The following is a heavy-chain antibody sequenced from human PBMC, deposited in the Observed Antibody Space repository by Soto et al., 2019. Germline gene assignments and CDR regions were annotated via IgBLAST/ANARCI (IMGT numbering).Heavy chain of an antibody. CDR2: IYHSGST. D-gene: IGHD3-10*01. Sequence: QVQLQESGPGLVKPSQTLSLTCTVSGGSISSGGYYWSWIRQHPGKGLEWIGYIYHSGSTYYNPSLNGRVTISVDTSKKQFSLKLSSVTAADTAVYYCARGSVPGWFDPWGQGTLVTVSS. J-gene: IGHJ5*02. CDR1: GGSISSGGYY. CDR3: ARGSVPGWFDP. V-gene: IGHV4-31*03.